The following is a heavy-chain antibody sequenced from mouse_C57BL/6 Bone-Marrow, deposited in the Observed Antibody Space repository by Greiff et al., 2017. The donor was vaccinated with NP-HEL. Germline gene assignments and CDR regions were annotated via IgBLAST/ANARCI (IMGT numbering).Heavy chain of an antibody. CDR2: IYPGSGNT. Sequence: QVQLQQSGAELVRPGASVKLSCKASGYTFTDYYINWVKQRPGQGLEWIARIYPGSGNTYYNEKFKGKATLTAEKSSSTAYMPLSSLTSEDSAVYFCARGEGSSLYYFDYWGQGTTLTVSS. CDR3: ARGEGSSLYYFDY. J-gene: IGHJ2*01. D-gene: IGHD1-1*01. V-gene: IGHV1-76*01. CDR1: GYTFTDYY.